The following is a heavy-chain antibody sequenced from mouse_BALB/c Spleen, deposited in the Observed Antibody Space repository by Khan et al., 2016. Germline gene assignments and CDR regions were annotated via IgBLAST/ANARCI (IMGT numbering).Heavy chain of an antibody. CDR2: INTYTGEP. CDR1: GYTFTNYG. V-gene: IGHV9-3-1*01. Sequence: QIQLVQSGPELKKPGETVKISCKASGYTFTNYGMNWVKQAPGKVLKWMGWINTYTGEPTYADDFKGRFAFSLETSARPAYLKINNLKNEDTATYCCASHSLYGNYVGGAMDYWGQGTSVTVSS. D-gene: IGHD2-10*02. CDR3: ASHSLYGNYVGGAMDY. J-gene: IGHJ4*01.